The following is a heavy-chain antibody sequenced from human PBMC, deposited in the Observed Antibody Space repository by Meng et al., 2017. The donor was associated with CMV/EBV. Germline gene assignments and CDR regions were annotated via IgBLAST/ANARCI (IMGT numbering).Heavy chain of an antibody. CDR2: IYYSGST. Sequence: GSLRLSCTVPGGSISSSSYYWGWIRQPPGKGLEWIGSIYYSGSTYYNPSLKSRVTISVDTSKNQFSLKLSSVTAADTAVYYCARGRRAARPYDYWGQGTLVTVSS. J-gene: IGHJ4*02. D-gene: IGHD6-6*01. CDR3: ARGRRAARPYDY. V-gene: IGHV4-39*07. CDR1: GGSISSSSYY.